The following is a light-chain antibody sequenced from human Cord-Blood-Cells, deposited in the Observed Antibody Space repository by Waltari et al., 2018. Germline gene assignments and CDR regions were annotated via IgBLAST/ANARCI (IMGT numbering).Light chain of an antibody. J-gene: IGKJ4*01. Sequence: DIQMTQSPSSLSASVGDRVTITCRASQSISSYLNWYQQKPGKAPKLLIYAASSLQSGVPSRISGSGSGTDFTLTISSLQPEDFATYYCQQSYSTPQELTFGGGTKVEIK. CDR1: QSISSY. CDR2: AAS. V-gene: IGKV1-39*01. CDR3: QQSYSTPQELT.